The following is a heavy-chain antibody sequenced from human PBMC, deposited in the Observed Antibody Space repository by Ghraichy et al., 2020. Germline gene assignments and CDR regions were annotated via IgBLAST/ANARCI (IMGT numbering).Heavy chain of an antibody. D-gene: IGHD2-15*01. CDR3: ARAFSYGYSGRRLTHHPPAFDP. J-gene: IGHJ5*02. CDR2: INHSGST. Sequence: SETLSLTCAVYGGSFSGYYWSWIRQPPGKGLEWIGEINHSGSTNYNPSLKSRVTISVDTSKNQFSLMLSSVTAADTAVYYCARAFSYGYSGRRLTHHPPAFDPWGQGTLVTVSS. V-gene: IGHV4-34*01. CDR1: GGSFSGYY.